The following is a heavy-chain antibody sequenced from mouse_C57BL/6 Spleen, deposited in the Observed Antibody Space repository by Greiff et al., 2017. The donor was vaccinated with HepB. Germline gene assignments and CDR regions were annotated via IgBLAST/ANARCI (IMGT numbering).Heavy chain of an antibody. CDR2: ISNGGGST. Sequence: EVQLVESGGGLVQPGGSLKLSCAASGFTFSDYYMYWVRQTPEKRLEWVAYISNGGGSTYYPDTVKGRFTIYRDNAKNTLYLQMSRLKSEDTAMYYCARQTHWYFDVWGTGTTVTVSA. CDR3: ARQTHWYFDV. V-gene: IGHV5-12*01. J-gene: IGHJ1*03. CDR1: GFTFSDYY.